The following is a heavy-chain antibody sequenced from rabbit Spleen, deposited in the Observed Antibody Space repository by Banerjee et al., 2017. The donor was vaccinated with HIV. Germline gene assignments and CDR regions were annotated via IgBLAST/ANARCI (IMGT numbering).Heavy chain of an antibody. J-gene: IGHJ4*01. Sequence: QSLEESGGDLVKPGASLTLTCTASGFSFSAGYYMCWVRQAPGKGLEWIACIDSGSSGFTYFASWAKGRFTISKTSSTTVTLQMTSLTAADTATYFCARDGAGGSYFALWGPGTLVTVS. CDR2: IDSGSSGFT. CDR1: GFSFSAGYY. V-gene: IGHV1S40*01. CDR3: ARDGAGGSYFAL. D-gene: IGHD8-1*01.